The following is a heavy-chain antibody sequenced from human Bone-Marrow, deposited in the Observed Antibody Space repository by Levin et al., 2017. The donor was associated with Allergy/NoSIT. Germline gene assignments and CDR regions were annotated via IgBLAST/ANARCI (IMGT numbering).Heavy chain of an antibody. V-gene: IGHV4-4*02. CDR1: GDSIIGSKW. D-gene: IGHD5-24*01. CDR3: TRGDGSVLDS. CDR2: IYHLGST. J-gene: IGHJ4*02. Sequence: SETLSLTCDVSGDSIIGSKWWSWVRQSPGKGLEWIGEIYHLGSTNYNPSFKSRVTISVDNSKNQFSLKLTSMTAADTAVYYCTRGDGSVLDSWGQGALVTVSS.